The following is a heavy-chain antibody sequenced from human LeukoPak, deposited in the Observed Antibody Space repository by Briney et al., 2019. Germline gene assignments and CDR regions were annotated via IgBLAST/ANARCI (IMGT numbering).Heavy chain of an antibody. V-gene: IGHV3-23*01. CDR1: GFTFSSYT. Sequence: GGSLRLSCAASGFTFSSYTMSWVRQAPGKGLDWVSGISGSGGSTYYADSAKGRFTISRDNSKNTLYLQMNSLRAEDTAVYYCAKDRYYDSSGPSDYWGQGTLVTVSS. D-gene: IGHD3-22*01. CDR2: ISGSGGST. CDR3: AKDRYYDSSGPSDY. J-gene: IGHJ4*02.